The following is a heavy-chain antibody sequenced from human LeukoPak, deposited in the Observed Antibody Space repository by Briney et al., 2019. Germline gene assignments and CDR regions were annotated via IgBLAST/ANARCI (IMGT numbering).Heavy chain of an antibody. V-gene: IGHV4-61*01. CDR1: GASVSSGSYY. Sequence: SETLSLTCTVSGASVSSGSYYWSWIRQPPGKGLEGIGYIYYTGSTNYNPSLKSRVTILVDTSKNQFSLKLSSVTAADTAVYYCARTQYCSRNSCYFGYFDYWGQGTLVTVSS. CDR2: IYYTGST. CDR3: ARTQYCSRNSCYFGYFDY. J-gene: IGHJ4*02. D-gene: IGHD2-2*01.